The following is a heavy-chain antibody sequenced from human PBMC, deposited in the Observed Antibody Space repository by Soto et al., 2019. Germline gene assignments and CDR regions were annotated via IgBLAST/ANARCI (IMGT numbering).Heavy chain of an antibody. CDR2: IIPIFGTA. D-gene: IGHD6-6*01. J-gene: IGHJ4*02. V-gene: IGHV1-69*13. Sequence: GASVKVSCKASGGTFSSYAISWVRQAPGQGLEWMGGIIPIFGTANYAQKFQGRVTITADESTSTAYMELSSLRSEDTAVYYCARMIAARPYFDYWGQGTLVTVSS. CDR1: GGTFSSYA. CDR3: ARMIAARPYFDY.